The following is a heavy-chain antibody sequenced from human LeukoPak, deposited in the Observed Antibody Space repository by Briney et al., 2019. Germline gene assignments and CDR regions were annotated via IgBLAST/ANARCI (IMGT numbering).Heavy chain of an antibody. CDR1: GFTFSNAW. Sequence: GGSLRLSCAASGFTFSNAWMSWVRQAPGKGLGWVGRIKSKTDGGTTDYAAPVKGRFTISRDDSKNTLYLQMNSLKTEDTAVYYCAKDCGGDCYSRKYFQHWGQGTLVTVSS. V-gene: IGHV3-15*01. D-gene: IGHD2-21*01. CDR2: IKSKTDGGTT. CDR3: AKDCGGDCYSRKYFQH. J-gene: IGHJ1*01.